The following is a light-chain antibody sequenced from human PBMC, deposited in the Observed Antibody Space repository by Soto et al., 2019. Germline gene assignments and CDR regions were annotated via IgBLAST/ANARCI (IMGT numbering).Light chain of an antibody. CDR1: QSISRY. Sequence: DIQMTQSPSSLSASVGDRVTTTCRASQSISRYLNWYQHKPGKAPNLLIYAASSLQSGVPSRFSGSGSGTDFTLTISGLQPEEFSTYYCQQSYSFWPFGQGTKVDIK. CDR3: QQSYSFWP. CDR2: AAS. V-gene: IGKV1-39*01. J-gene: IGKJ1*01.